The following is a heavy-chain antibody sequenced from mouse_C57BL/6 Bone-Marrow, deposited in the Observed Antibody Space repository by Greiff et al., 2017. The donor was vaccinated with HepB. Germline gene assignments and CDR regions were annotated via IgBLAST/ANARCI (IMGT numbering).Heavy chain of an antibody. V-gene: IGHV1-26*01. J-gene: IGHJ2*01. CDR2: INPNNGGT. CDR3: ARIDFDY. Sequence: VHVKQSGPELVKPGASVKISCKASGYTFTDYYMNWVKQSHGKSLEWIGDINPNNGGTSYNQKLKGKATLTVDKSSSTAYMELRSLTSEDSAVYYCARIDFDYWGQGTTLTVSS. CDR1: GYTFTDYY.